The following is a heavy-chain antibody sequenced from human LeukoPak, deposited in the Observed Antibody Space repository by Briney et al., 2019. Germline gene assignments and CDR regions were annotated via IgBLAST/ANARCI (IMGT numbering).Heavy chain of an antibody. V-gene: IGHV3-30*18. Sequence: PGRSLRLSCAASGFTFSRYGMHWVRQAPGKGLEWVAVTSYDGSNKYYADSVKGRFTISRDNSKNTLYLQMNSLRAEDTAVSHCAKGYYDSTSNYYYYGMDVWGQGTTVTVSS. J-gene: IGHJ6*02. D-gene: IGHD3-22*01. CDR3: AKGYYDSTSNYYYYGMDV. CDR1: GFTFSRYG. CDR2: TSYDGSNK.